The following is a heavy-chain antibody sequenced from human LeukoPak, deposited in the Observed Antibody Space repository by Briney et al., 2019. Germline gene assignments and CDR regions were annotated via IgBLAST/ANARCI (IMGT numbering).Heavy chain of an antibody. CDR2: IYHSGAT. CDR3: ARNGGNSDYDY. V-gene: IGHV4-61*05. Sequence: SETLSLTCTVSGGSISSSSYYWGWVRQPPGKGLEWIGEIYHSGATNYNPSLKSRVTMLLDKSKNQFSLKLNSVTAADTAVYYCARNGGNSDYDYWGQGTLVTVSA. J-gene: IGHJ4*02. CDR1: GGSISSSSYY. D-gene: IGHD4-23*01.